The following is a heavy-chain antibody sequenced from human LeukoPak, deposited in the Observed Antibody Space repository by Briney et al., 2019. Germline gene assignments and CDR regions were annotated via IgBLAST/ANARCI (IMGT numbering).Heavy chain of an antibody. D-gene: IGHD1-26*01. CDR2: ISGSSAVI. V-gene: IGHV3-23*01. J-gene: IGHJ4*02. CDR1: GFTFTTYA. Sequence: GGSLRLSCAASGFTFTTYALGWVRQAPGKGLEWVSSISGSSAVIDYADSVKGRFIISRDNSENTIYLQMNSLRAEDTAVYYCTRGRQLWEYWGQGTLVTVSS. CDR3: TRGRQLWEY.